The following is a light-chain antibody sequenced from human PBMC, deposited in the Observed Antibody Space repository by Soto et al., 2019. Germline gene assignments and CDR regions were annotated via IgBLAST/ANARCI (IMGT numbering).Light chain of an antibody. J-gene: IGKJ1*01. CDR1: QSVSSH. V-gene: IGKV3-15*01. CDR3: QQYNDRPRT. Sequence: EIVLTQSPATLSVSPGDRATLSCRASQSVSSHLAWFQQLPGQPPRLFIYGAATRATGIPARFSGSGSGTEFTLTISSLQSEDFAVYYCQQYNDRPRTFGQGTKVDI. CDR2: GAA.